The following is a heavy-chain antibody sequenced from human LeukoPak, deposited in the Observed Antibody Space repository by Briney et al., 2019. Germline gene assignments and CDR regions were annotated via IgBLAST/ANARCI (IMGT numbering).Heavy chain of an antibody. Sequence: GASVKVSCKASGYTFTSYGISWVRQAPGQGLEWMGWISAYNGNTNYAQKLQGRVTMTTDTSTSTAYMELRRLRSDDTAVYYCARDRCSSTSCYTSSFVDYWGQGTLVTVSS. J-gene: IGHJ4*02. V-gene: IGHV1-18*01. CDR3: ARDRCSSTSCYTSSFVDY. CDR2: ISAYNGNT. CDR1: GYTFTSYG. D-gene: IGHD2-2*02.